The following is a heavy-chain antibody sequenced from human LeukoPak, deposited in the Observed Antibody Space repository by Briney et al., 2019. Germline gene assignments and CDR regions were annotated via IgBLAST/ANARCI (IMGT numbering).Heavy chain of an antibody. Sequence: GGSLRLSCAASGFTFDDYGMSWVRQAPGKGLEWVSGINWNGGSTGYADSVKGRFTISRDNAKNSLYLQMNSLRAEDTAVYYCARDLSTPRGGAFDIWGQGTMVTVSS. CDR3: ARDLSTPRGGAFDI. CDR2: INWNGGST. V-gene: IGHV3-20*04. D-gene: IGHD3-16*01. J-gene: IGHJ3*02. CDR1: GFTFDDYG.